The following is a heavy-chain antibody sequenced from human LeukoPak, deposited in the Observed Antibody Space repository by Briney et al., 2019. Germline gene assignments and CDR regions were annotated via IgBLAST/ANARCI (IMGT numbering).Heavy chain of an antibody. CDR2: IKQDGSEK. CDR3: ARYLWDIVVVPSDYMDV. V-gene: IGHV3-7*01. Sequence: GGSLRLPCAASGFTFSNYYMTWVRQAPGEGLEWVANIKQDGSEKYYVDSVRGRFTISRDNAKNSLYLQMNSLRPEDTAVYYCARYLWDIVVVPSDYMDVWGKGTTVTVSS. CDR1: GFTFSNYY. J-gene: IGHJ6*03. D-gene: IGHD2-2*01.